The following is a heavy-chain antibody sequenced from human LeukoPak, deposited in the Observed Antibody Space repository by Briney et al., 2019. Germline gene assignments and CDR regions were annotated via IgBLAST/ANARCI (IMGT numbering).Heavy chain of an antibody. CDR3: ARGTAARSYYYYGMDV. D-gene: IGHD6-6*01. V-gene: IGHV5-51*01. CDR2: IYPGDSDT. J-gene: IGHJ6*02. Sequence: GESLKISCKGSGYSFTSYWIGWVRQMPGKGLEWMGIIYPGDSDTRYSPSFKGQVTISADKSISTAYLQWSSLKASDTAMYYCARGTAARSYYYYGMDVWGQGTTVTVSS. CDR1: GYSFTSYW.